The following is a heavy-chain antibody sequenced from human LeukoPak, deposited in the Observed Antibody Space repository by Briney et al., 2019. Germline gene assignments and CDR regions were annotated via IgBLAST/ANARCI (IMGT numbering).Heavy chain of an antibody. CDR2: ISDSGGST. Sequence: SGGSLRLSCAASGITLSSYGMTWVRQAPGKGLEWVAGISDSGGSTNYADSVKGRFTISGDNPKNTLYLQMNSLRAEDTAVYFCAKRGVVIRVILVGFHKEAYYFDSRGQGALVTVSS. CDR1: GITLSSYG. D-gene: IGHD3-22*01. V-gene: IGHV3-23*01. CDR3: AKRGVVIRVILVGFHKEAYYFDS. J-gene: IGHJ4*02.